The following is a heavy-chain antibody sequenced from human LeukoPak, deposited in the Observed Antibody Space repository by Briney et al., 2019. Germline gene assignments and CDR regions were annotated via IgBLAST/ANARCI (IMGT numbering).Heavy chain of an antibody. CDR3: ASEDTAMVSLTV. Sequence: VASVKVSCKASGYTFTSYYMHWVRQAPGQGLEWMGIINPSGGSTSYAQKFQGRVTMTRDMSTSTVYMELSSLRSEDTAVYYCASEDTAMVSLTVWGQGTLVTVSS. D-gene: IGHD5-18*01. CDR1: GYTFTSYY. CDR2: INPSGGST. V-gene: IGHV1-46*01. J-gene: IGHJ4*02.